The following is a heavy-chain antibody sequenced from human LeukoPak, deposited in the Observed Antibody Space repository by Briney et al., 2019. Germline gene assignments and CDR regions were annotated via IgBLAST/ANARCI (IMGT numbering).Heavy chain of an antibody. CDR1: RFIFRNYA. V-gene: IGHV3-30*04. D-gene: IGHD3-9*01. J-gene: IGHJ4*02. Sequence: GGSLRLSCAASRFIFRNYAMHWVRQAPGKGLEWVAVISSDGSKKDYADSVKGRFSISRDNSKNTLYLQMNRLRADDTAVYYCAREHILTGYYMCDYWGQGTLVTVSS. CDR3: AREHILTGYYMCDY. CDR2: ISSDGSKK.